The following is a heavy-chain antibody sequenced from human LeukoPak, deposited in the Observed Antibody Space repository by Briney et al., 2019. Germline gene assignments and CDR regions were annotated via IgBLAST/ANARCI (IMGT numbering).Heavy chain of an antibody. V-gene: IGHV5-51*01. Sequence: PGESLKISRKGSGYSFTGYWIGWVRQMPGKGLEWMGIIYPGDSDTRYSPSFQGQVTISADKSISTAYLQWSSLKASDTAMYYCARQPATGNYYFDYWGQGTLVTVSS. D-gene: IGHD1-1*01. CDR2: IYPGDSDT. CDR1: GYSFTGYW. J-gene: IGHJ4*02. CDR3: ARQPATGNYYFDY.